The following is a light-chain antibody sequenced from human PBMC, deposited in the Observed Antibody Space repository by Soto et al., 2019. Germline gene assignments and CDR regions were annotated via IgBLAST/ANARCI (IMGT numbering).Light chain of an antibody. J-gene: IGKJ4*01. V-gene: IGKV3-15*01. Sequence: EIVMTQSPATLSVSPGERATLSCRASQSVSSNLAWYQQRPGQAPRLLIYGASTRATGIPARFSGSGFGTEFTHTIDSLQSEDFTVYYCQQYNNWPPLTFGGGTKWQIK. CDR2: GAS. CDR1: QSVSSN. CDR3: QQYNNWPPLT.